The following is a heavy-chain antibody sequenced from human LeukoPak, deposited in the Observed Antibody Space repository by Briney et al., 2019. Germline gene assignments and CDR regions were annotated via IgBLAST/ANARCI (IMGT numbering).Heavy chain of an antibody. CDR1: GFTFSTYA. J-gene: IGHJ4*02. CDR2: VSSSGGSI. CDR3: AKRGMTTIKEGFDY. Sequence: GGSLRLSCAASGFTFSTYAMSWVRQAPGKGLQWVSAVSSSGGSIYYADSVKGRFTISRGNSKNTLYLQMNSLRAEDTAVYYCAKRGMTTIKEGFDYWGQGTLVTVS. D-gene: IGHD5-24*01. V-gene: IGHV3-23*01.